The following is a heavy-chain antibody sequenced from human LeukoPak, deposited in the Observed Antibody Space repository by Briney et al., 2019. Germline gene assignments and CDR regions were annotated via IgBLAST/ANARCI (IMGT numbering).Heavy chain of an antibody. CDR2: INPNSGGT. CDR1: GYTFTAYY. CDR3: ARGLYYYDSSGFDY. Sequence: ASVKVSCKASGYTFTAYYMHWVRQAPGQGLEWMGWINPNSGGTNYAQKFQGRVTMTRDTSISTAYMELSRLRSDDTAVYYCARGLYYYDSSGFDYWGQGTLVTVSS. V-gene: IGHV1-2*02. D-gene: IGHD3-22*01. J-gene: IGHJ4*02.